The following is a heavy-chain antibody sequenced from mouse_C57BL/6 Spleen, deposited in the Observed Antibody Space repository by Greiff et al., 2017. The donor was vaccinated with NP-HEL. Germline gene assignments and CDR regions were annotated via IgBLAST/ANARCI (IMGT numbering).Heavy chain of an antibody. J-gene: IGHJ4*01. CDR1: GYTFTSYW. Sequence: VQLQQPGAELVRPGSSVKLSCKASGYTFTSYWMHWVKQRPIQGLEWIGNIDPSDSETHYNQKFKDKATLTVDKSSSTAYMQLSSLTSEDSAVYYCARFFTTVVATDYYAMDDWGQGTSVTVSS. D-gene: IGHD1-1*01. V-gene: IGHV1-52*01. CDR3: ARFFTTVVATDYYAMDD. CDR2: IDPSDSET.